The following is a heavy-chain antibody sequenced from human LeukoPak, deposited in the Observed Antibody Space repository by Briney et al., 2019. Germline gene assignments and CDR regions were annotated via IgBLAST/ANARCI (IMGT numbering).Heavy chain of an antibody. CDR3: ARDVRWELPFDY. D-gene: IGHD1-26*01. V-gene: IGHV1-69*04. CDR2: IIPILGIA. Sequence: SVKVSCKVSGGTFSSYAIGWVRQAPGQGLEWMGRIIPILGIANYAQKFQGRVTITADKSTSTAYMELSSLRSGDTAVYYCARDVRWELPFDYWGQGTLVTVSS. CDR1: GGTFSSYA. J-gene: IGHJ4*02.